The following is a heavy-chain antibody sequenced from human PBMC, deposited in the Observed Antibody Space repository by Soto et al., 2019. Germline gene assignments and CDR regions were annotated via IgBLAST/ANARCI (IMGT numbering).Heavy chain of an antibody. J-gene: IGHJ4*02. V-gene: IGHV4-39*01. CDR3: ARHTPAISISDH. CDR2: IYYSGST. CDR1: GGSISSSSYY. Sequence: QLQLQESGPGLVKPSETLSLTRTVSGGSISSSSYYWGWIRQPPGKGLEWIGSIYYSGSTYYNPTLMSRVTIAVGTSKNQLSLKLSSVTAADTAVYSCARHTPAISISDHWGQGTLVTVSS. D-gene: IGHD2-15*01.